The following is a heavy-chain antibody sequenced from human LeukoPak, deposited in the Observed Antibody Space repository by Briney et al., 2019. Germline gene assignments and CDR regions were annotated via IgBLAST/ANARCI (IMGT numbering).Heavy chain of an antibody. CDR3: ARFTPQGYGWGGYNRFDP. Sequence: SETLSLTCTVSGGSISSYYWSWIRQPPGKGLEWIGYIYYSGSTNYNPSLKSRVTISVDTSKNQFSLKLTSVTAADTAVYYCARFTPQGYGWGGYNRFDPWGQGTLVTVSS. D-gene: IGHD3-16*01. V-gene: IGHV4-59*01. J-gene: IGHJ5*02. CDR1: GGSISSYY. CDR2: IYYSGST.